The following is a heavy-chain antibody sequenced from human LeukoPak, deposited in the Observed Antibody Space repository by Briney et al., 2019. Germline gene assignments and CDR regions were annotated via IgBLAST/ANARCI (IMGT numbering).Heavy chain of an antibody. V-gene: IGHV3-23*01. D-gene: IGHD3-22*01. Sequence: GGSLRLSCAASGFTFSSYAMSWVRQAPGKGLEWVSAISGSGGSTYYADSVKGRFTISRDNSKNTLYLQMNSLRAEDTAVYYCAKDQASYYYDTSGSSFDYWGQGTLVTVSS. CDR1: GFTFSSYA. CDR2: ISGSGGST. CDR3: AKDQASYYYDTSGSSFDY. J-gene: IGHJ4*02.